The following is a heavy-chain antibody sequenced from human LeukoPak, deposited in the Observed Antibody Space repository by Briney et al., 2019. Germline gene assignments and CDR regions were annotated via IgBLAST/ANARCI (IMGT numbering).Heavy chain of an antibody. CDR3: ARSHSSSWYYFDY. V-gene: IGHV3-21*01. Sequence: GGSRRLSCAAFGFAFSSYSMNWVGQAPGKGLEWVSSISISSSYIYYADSVKGRFTISRDNAKNSLYLQMNSLRAEDTAVYYCARSHSSSWYYFDYWGQGTLVTVSS. CDR2: ISISSSYI. CDR1: GFAFSSYS. D-gene: IGHD6-13*01. J-gene: IGHJ4*02.